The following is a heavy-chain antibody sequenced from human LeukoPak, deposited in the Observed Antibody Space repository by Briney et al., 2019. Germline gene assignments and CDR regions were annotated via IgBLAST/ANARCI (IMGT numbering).Heavy chain of an antibody. CDR3: AREGTAMVSFDY. V-gene: IGHV3-48*03. D-gene: IGHD5-18*01. CDR2: ISSGGNTI. Sequence: GGSLRLSCAASGFTFSSYEMNWVRQAPGKGLEWVSYISSGGNTIYYADSAKGRFTISRDNAKNSLYLQMNSLRAEDTAVYYCAREGTAMVSFDYWGQGTLVTVSS. J-gene: IGHJ4*02. CDR1: GFTFSSYE.